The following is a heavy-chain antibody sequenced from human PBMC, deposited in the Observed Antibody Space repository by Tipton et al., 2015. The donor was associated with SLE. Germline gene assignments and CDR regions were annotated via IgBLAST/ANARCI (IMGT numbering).Heavy chain of an antibody. D-gene: IGHD2/OR15-2a*01. V-gene: IGHV4-39*07. CDR1: GGSISSGDYY. CDR2: IYYSGST. Sequence: TLSLTCTVSGGSISSGDYYWSWIRQPPGKGLEWIGSIYYSGSTYYNPSLKSRVTISVDTSKNQFSLKLSSVTAADTAVYYCARGREVLRESAHFDYWGQGTLVTVSS. CDR3: ARGREVLRESAHFDY. J-gene: IGHJ4*02.